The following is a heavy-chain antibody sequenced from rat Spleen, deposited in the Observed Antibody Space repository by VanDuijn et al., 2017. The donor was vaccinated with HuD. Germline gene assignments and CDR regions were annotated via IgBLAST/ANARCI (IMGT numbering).Heavy chain of an antibody. CDR2: ITNSGIA. Sequence: EVQLQESGPGLVKPSQSLSLTCSVTGHSITSSYRWNWIRKFPGNKMEWIEHITNSGIASYNPSLKSRISITRDTSKNQFFLQLNSVTTEDRATYYCARHGDYWGQGVMVTVSS. CDR1: GHSITSSY. V-gene: IGHV3-1*01. J-gene: IGHJ2*01. CDR3: ARHGDY.